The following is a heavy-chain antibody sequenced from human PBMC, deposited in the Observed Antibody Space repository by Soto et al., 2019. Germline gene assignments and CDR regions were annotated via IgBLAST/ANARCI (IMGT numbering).Heavy chain of an antibody. CDR3: ARLPPISVAGGTIDY. CDR2: IYPDDSDV. V-gene: IGHV5-51*01. D-gene: IGHD6-19*01. CDR1: GYSFSTHW. Sequence: EVQQVQSGAEVKKPGESLKISCKGSGYSFSTHWIAWVRQMPGKGLECMGVIYPDDSDVRYSPSFQGQVAISADKSVSTAYLQWNSLKASDTAMYFCARLPPISVAGGTIDYWGQGTLVTVSS. J-gene: IGHJ4*02.